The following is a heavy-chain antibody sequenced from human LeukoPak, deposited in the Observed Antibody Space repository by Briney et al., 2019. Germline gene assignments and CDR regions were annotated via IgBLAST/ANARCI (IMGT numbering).Heavy chain of an antibody. CDR1: GFMFSSYW. V-gene: IGHV3-7*01. CDR2: INQDGSER. D-gene: IGHD2-8*01. J-gene: IGHJ4*02. Sequence: GSLRLSCAASGFMFSSYWMTWVRQAPGKGLEWAANINQDGSERYHVDSVKGRFTISGDNAKNSLYLQMNSLRAEDTAVYYCARVYCTNGVCHLDYWGQGTLVTVSS. CDR3: ARVYCTNGVCHLDY.